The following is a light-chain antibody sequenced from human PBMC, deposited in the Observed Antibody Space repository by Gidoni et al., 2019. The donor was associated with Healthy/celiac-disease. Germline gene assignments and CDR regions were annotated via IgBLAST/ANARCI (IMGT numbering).Light chain of an antibody. CDR2: KAS. CDR3: QQYNSYWT. J-gene: IGKJ1*01. CDR1: QSISSW. V-gene: IGKV1-5*03. Sequence: DIQMTQSPSTLSASVGDRVTITCRASQSISSWLAWYPQKPGKAPKLLIYKASSLESGVPSRFSGSGSGTEFTLTISRLQPDDFATYYCQQYNSYWTFGQGTKVEIK.